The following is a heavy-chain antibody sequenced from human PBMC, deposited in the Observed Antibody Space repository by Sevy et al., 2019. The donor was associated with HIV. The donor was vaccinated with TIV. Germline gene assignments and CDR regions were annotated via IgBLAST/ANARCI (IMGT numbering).Heavy chain of an antibody. J-gene: IGHJ3*02. CDR2: IIGSSSTI. CDR1: GFTFIIYT. D-gene: IGHD1-26*01. V-gene: IGHV3-48*01. CDR3: AREIVGGTFDI. Sequence: GGSLRLSCAASGFTFIIYTMTWVRQAPGKGLECVSYIIGSSSTIYYADSVKGRFTISRDNDKNTLYLQMNSLRAEDTVGSYCAREIVGGTFDIWGKGTMVTVSS.